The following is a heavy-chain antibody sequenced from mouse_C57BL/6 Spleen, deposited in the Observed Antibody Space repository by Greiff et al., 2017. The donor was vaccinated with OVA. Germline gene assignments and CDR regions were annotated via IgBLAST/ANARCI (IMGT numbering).Heavy chain of an antibody. CDR3: AIITTVARPRYFDV. Sequence: EVQLQQSGPELVKPGASVKMSCKASGYTFTDYNMHWVKQSHGKSLEWIGYINPNNGGTSYNQKFKGKATLTVNKSSSTAYMELRRLTSEDSAVYYCAIITTVARPRYFDVWGTGTTVTVSS. D-gene: IGHD1-1*01. CDR2: INPNNGGT. V-gene: IGHV1-22*01. CDR1: GYTFTDYN. J-gene: IGHJ1*03.